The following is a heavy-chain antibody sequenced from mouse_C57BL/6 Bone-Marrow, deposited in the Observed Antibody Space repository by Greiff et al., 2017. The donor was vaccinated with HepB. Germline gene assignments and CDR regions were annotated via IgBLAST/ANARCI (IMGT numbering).Heavy chain of an antibody. Sequence: VQLQQSAAELVRPGASVKLSCTASGFNIKDDYMHWVKQRPEQGLEWIGWIDPENGDTEYASKFQGKATITADTSSNTAYLQLSSLTSEDTAVYYCTTLQLTPEFAYWGQGTLVTVSA. D-gene: IGHD3-2*02. CDR3: TTLQLTPEFAY. CDR2: IDPENGDT. J-gene: IGHJ3*01. CDR1: GFNIKDDY. V-gene: IGHV14-4*01.